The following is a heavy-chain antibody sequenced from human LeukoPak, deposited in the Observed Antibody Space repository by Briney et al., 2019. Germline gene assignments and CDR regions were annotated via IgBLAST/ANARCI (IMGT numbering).Heavy chain of an antibody. J-gene: IGHJ4*02. D-gene: IGHD6-25*01. V-gene: IGHV4-39*01. Sequence: SETLSLTCTVSGGSISSSSDYWGWIRQAPGKGLEWIGSFFVSGSTHYNPSLRSRATLFVDTSKNQFSLRLTSMTAADAATYFCARQFATAAADTRGYFDYWGQGTVVAVSS. CDR2: FFVSGST. CDR3: ARQFATAAADTRGYFDY. CDR1: GGSISSSSDY.